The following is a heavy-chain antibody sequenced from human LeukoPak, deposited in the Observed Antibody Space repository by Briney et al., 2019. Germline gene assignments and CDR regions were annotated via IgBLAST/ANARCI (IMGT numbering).Heavy chain of an antibody. J-gene: IGHJ4*02. CDR3: ARSRRSAGWPFDS. CDR1: GGSFTSYY. D-gene: IGHD6-19*01. Sequence: SETLSLTCGVYGGSFTSYYWSWIRQSAGKGLEWIGEIHHSGTTYYNPSLESRVTISVDSSKNQVSLNLTSVTAAETAVYYCARSRRSAGWPFDSWGQGTLVTVSS. V-gene: IGHV4-34*01. CDR2: IHHSGTT.